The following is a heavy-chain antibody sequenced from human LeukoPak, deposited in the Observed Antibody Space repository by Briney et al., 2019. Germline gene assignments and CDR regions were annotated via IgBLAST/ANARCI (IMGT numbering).Heavy chain of an antibody. V-gene: IGHV1-3*01. Sequence: ASVKVSCKASGYTFTSYAMHRVRQAPGQRLEWMGWINAGNGNTKYSQKFQGRVTITRDTSASTAYMELSSLRSEDTAVYYCARVLGTGPYGIAAAGYYYYYGMDVWGQGTTVTVSS. J-gene: IGHJ6*02. CDR1: GYTFTSYA. CDR3: ARVLGTGPYGIAAAGYYYYYGMDV. CDR2: INAGNGNT. D-gene: IGHD6-13*01.